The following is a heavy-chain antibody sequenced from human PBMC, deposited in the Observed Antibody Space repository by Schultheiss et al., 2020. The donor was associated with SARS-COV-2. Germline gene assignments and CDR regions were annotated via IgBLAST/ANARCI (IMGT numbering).Heavy chain of an antibody. V-gene: IGHV1-8*02. Sequence: ASVKVSCKASGYTFTGYYMHWVRQAPGQGLEWMGWINPNSGNTGYAQKFQGRVTMTRNTSISTAYMELSSLRSEDTAVYYCARETSDYYDSSGYLGHWGQGTLVTVSS. CDR3: ARETSDYYDSSGYLGH. J-gene: IGHJ4*02. CDR2: INPNSGNT. CDR1: GYTFTGYY. D-gene: IGHD3-22*01.